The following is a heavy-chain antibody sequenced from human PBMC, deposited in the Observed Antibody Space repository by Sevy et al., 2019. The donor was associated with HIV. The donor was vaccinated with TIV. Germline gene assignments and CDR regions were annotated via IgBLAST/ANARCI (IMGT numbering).Heavy chain of an antibody. CDR1: EFTVNNYA. J-gene: IGHJ3*02. CDR2: IGGAGDET. Sequence: GGSLRLSCVASEFTVNNYAMSWVRQAPGKGLEWVSSIGGAGDETFYADSVKGRFTISRDKSKNTLYLQTNSLRAEDTAIYYCAKDMILIVGEALDIWGQGTMVTVSS. D-gene: IGHD2-15*01. V-gene: IGHV3-23*01. CDR3: AKDMILIVGEALDI.